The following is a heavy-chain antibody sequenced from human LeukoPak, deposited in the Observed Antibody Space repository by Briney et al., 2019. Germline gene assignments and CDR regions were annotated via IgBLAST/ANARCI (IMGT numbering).Heavy chain of an antibody. CDR3: ARGVGATMTYYYGMDV. CDR1: GYTFTSYY. V-gene: IGHV1-46*01. D-gene: IGHD1-26*01. Sequence: ASVKVSCKASGYTFTSYYMHWVRQAPGQGLEWMGIINPSGGSTSYAQKFQGRVTMTRDTSTSTVYMELSSLRSEDTAVYYCARGVGATMTYYYGMDVWGQGTTVTVSS. CDR2: INPSGGST. J-gene: IGHJ6*02.